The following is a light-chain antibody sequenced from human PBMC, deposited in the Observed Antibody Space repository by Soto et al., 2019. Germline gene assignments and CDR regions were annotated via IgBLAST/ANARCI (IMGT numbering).Light chain of an antibody. J-gene: IGKJ3*01. Sequence: DIVMTQSPDSLAVSLGERATINCKSSQSVLYSSNNKNYLAWYQQKPGQPPKLPIYWASTRESGVPDRFSGSGSGTDFTLTISSLQAEDVAVYYCQQYYSTPLTFGPGTRVAIK. CDR1: QSVLYSSNNKNY. V-gene: IGKV4-1*01. CDR2: WAS. CDR3: QQYYSTPLT.